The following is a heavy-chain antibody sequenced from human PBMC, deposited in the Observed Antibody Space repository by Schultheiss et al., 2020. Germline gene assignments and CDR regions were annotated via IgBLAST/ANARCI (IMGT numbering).Heavy chain of an antibody. CDR2: IYYSGST. V-gene: IGHV4-39*07. CDR1: GGSISSSSYY. J-gene: IGHJ4*02. D-gene: IGHD2-15*01. Sequence: SETLSLTCTVSGGSISSSSYYWGWIRQPPGKGLEWIGSIYYSGSTNYNPSLKSRVTISVDTSKNQFSLKLSSVTAADTAVYYCARERGFYYFDYWGQGTLVTVSS. CDR3: ARERGFYYFDY.